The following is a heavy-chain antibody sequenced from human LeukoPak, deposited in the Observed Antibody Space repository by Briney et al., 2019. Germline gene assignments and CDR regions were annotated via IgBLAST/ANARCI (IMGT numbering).Heavy chain of an antibody. V-gene: IGHV1-69*05. CDR2: IIPIFGTA. CDR1: GGTFGSYA. D-gene: IGHD2-15*01. Sequence: SVKVSCTASGGTFGSYAISWVRQAPGQGLEWMGGIIPIFGTANYAQKFQERVTITRDMSTSTAYMELSSLRSEDTAVYYCAAGYCSGGSCYPYYYYGMDVWGQGTTVTVSS. J-gene: IGHJ6*02. CDR3: AAGYCSGGSCYPYYYYGMDV.